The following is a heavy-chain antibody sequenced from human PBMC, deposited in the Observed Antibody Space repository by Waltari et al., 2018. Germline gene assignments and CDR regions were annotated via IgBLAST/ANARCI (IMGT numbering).Heavy chain of an antibody. CDR1: GFPFSKFW. CDR2: INGDGSSA. D-gene: IGHD2-15*01. J-gene: IGHJ4*02. Sequence: EVQLVESGGGLVQPGGSLRLSCAASGFPFSKFWIHWVRQIPGKGLMLVSRINGDGSSATYADSVKGRFTISRDNAKNTLYLQMNTLRPEDTALYYCASSLTRMCYFDYWGQGTLVTVSS. CDR3: ASSLTRMCYFDY. V-gene: IGHV3-74*01.